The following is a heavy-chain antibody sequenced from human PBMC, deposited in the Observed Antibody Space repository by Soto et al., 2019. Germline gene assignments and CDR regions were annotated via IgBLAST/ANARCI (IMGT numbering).Heavy chain of an antibody. CDR1: GFSLTTSGAG. CDR3: AHRYGGNYYRWYFES. D-gene: IGHD1-26*01. Sequence: QITLKESGPTLVKPTQTLTLTCTYSGFSLTTSGAGVGWIRQPPGKALEWLALISWKDDKRYNPGLESRLTITKDTSKNPVILTLTNMDPVDTATYFCAHRYGGNYYRWYFESWGEGTLVTVSS. CDR2: ISWKDDK. J-gene: IGHJ4*02. V-gene: IGHV2-5*01.